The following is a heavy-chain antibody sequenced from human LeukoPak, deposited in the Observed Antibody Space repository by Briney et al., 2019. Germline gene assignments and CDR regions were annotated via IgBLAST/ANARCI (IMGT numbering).Heavy chain of an antibody. CDR2: MNGSGASA. Sequence: GGSLRLSCAASGFTFSSYSMNWVRQAPGKGLEWISGMNGSGASAYYADSVKGRFTISRDNSKNTLYLQINSLRAEDTALYYCAKGTGYSSGWYPLDYWGQGTLVTVSS. V-gene: IGHV3-23*01. J-gene: IGHJ4*02. D-gene: IGHD6-19*01. CDR3: AKGTGYSSGWYPLDY. CDR1: GFTFSSYS.